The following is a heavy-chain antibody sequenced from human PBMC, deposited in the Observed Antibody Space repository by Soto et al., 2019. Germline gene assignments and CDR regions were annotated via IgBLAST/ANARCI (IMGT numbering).Heavy chain of an antibody. J-gene: IGHJ4*02. CDR1: GFILSTYA. D-gene: IGHD6-13*01. CDR2: IWYDGSNK. V-gene: IGHV3-33*01. Sequence: QVQLVESGGGVVQPGRSLRLSCAASGFILSTYAMHWVRQAPGKGLEWVAVIWYDGSNKYYVDSVKGRFTISRDNSKNTLYLQRNSLRAEDTAVYYCAREIAAAGTSHFDNWGQGTLVTVSS. CDR3: AREIAAAGTSHFDN.